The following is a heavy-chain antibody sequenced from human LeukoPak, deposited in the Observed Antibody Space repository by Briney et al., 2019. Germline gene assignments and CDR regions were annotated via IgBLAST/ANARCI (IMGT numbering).Heavy chain of an antibody. CDR2: INPNTGGT. CDR1: GYTFTDYQ. CDR3: AKERQEWMPSNWFAL. Sequence: ASVTVSFTASGYTFTDYQLHWVRQAPGQGLEWMGWINPNTGGTKYAQNFQGRVSMTRDTYINTAYMELTSLTSDDTAVYFCAKERQEWMPSNWFALWGQGTLVTVS. J-gene: IGHJ5*02. V-gene: IGHV1-2*02. D-gene: IGHD3-3*01.